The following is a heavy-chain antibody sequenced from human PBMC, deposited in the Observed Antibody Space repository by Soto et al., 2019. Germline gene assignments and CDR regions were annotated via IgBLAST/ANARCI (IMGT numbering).Heavy chain of an antibody. J-gene: IGHJ3*02. V-gene: IGHV1-69*06. CDR3: ARSRGYCGGGSCGAFDI. CDR2: IIPIFGTA. D-gene: IGHD2-15*01. CDR1: GGTFSSYA. Sequence: GASVKVSCKASGGTFSSYAISWVRQAPGQGLEWMGGIIPIFGTANYAQKFQGRVTITADKSTSTAYMELSSLRSEDTAVYYCARSRGYCGGGSCGAFDIWGQGTMVTVSS.